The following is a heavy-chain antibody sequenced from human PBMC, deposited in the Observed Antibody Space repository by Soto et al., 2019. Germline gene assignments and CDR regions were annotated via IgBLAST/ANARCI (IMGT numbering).Heavy chain of an antibody. CDR3: ARQQYCGSSTCYDSLYYQYMDV. J-gene: IGHJ6*03. CDR2: IYHSGST. Sequence: SETLSLTCTVSGGSISSSSYYWGWIRQPPGKGLEWIGSIYHSGSTFYDPSLKSRVTLSVDTTNNQFPLRLSSVTAADTAVYFCARQQYCGSSTCYDSLYYQYMDVWGKGTMVTVSS. V-gene: IGHV4-39*01. CDR1: GGSISSSSYY. D-gene: IGHD2-2*01.